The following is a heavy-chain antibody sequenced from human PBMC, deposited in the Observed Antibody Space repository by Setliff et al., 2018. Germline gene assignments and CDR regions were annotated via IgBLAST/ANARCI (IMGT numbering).Heavy chain of an antibody. CDR2: ISGSGGST. CDR1: GFTFSSHA. Sequence: GVLRLSCAASGFTFSSHAMSWVRQAPGKGLEWVSAISGSGGSTYYADSVKGRFTISRDNSKNTLYLQMNSLKTEDTAVYYCARVGSKPQLGWFDPWGQGTLVTVSS. V-gene: IGHV3-23*01. D-gene: IGHD1-26*01. CDR3: ARVGSKPQLGWFDP. J-gene: IGHJ5*02.